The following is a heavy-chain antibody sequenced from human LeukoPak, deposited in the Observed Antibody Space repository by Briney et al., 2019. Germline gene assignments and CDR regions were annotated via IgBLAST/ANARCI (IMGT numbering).Heavy chain of an antibody. CDR1: GFTFSSYA. V-gene: IGHV3-23*01. D-gene: IGHD2-2*01. Sequence: GGSLRLSCAASGFTFSSYAMSWVRQAPGKGLEWVSAISGSGCSTYYADSVKGRFTISRDNSKNTLYLQMNSLRAEDTAVYYCAKGFPAFYYYYYGMDVWGQGTTVTVSS. J-gene: IGHJ6*02. CDR3: AKGFPAFYYYYYGMDV. CDR2: ISGSGCST.